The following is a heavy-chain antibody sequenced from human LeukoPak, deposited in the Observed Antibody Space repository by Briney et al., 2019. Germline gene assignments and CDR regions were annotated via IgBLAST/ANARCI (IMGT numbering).Heavy chain of an antibody. D-gene: IGHD3-22*01. Sequence: GRSLRLSCAASGFTFSSYGMHWVRQAPGKGLEWVSSISSSSSYIYYADSVKGRFTISRDNAKNSLYLQMNSLRAEDTAVYYCARSQYYYDSSGWYFDYWGQGTLVTVSS. J-gene: IGHJ4*02. CDR3: ARSQYYYDSSGWYFDY. CDR1: GFTFSSYG. CDR2: ISSSSSYI. V-gene: IGHV3-21*01.